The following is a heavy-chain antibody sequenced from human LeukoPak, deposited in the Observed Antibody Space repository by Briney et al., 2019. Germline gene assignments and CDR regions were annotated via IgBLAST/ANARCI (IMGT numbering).Heavy chain of an antibody. CDR1: GFTFSSYW. D-gene: IGHD3-10*01. V-gene: IGHV3-74*01. J-gene: IGHJ4*02. Sequence: PGGSLRLPCAASGFTFSSYWMHWVRQAPGKGLVWVSRINTDGSITNYADSVKGRFSISRDNAKNTLYLQMSSLRAEDTAVYYCARDRGPRTGFMVREAYDYWGQGTLVTVSS. CDR3: ARDRGPRTGFMVREAYDY. CDR2: INTDGSIT.